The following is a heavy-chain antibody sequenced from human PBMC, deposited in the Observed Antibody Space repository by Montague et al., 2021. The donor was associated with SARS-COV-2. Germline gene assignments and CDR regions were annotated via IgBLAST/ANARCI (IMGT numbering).Heavy chain of an antibody. J-gene: IGHJ4*03. CDR3: ARHYDHSSRVDS. CDR1: GGSISSDY. Sequence: SETLSLTCTVSGGSISSDYWTWIRQPPRKGLEWIGFVYYRGNTYYNPSLRGRVTISVDTSSNHFSLTLSPVTAADTAIYYCARHYDHSSRVDSWGQGTLVTVSS. CDR2: VYYRGNT. D-gene: IGHD3-16*01. V-gene: IGHV4-59*08.